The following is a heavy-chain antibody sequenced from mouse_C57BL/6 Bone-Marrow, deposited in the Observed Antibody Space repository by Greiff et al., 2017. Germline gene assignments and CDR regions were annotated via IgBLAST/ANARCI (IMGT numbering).Heavy chain of an antibody. D-gene: IGHD1-1*01. CDR2: INPNNGGT. CDR1: GYTFTDYY. J-gene: IGHJ4*01. Sequence: EVQLQQPGPELVKPGASVKISCKASGYTFTDYYMNWVKQSHGKSLEWIGDINPNNGGTSYNQKFKGKATLTVDKSSSTAYMELRSLTSEDSAVDYCARHCGSSYEAMDYWGQGTSVTVSS. V-gene: IGHV1-26*01. CDR3: ARHCGSSYEAMDY.